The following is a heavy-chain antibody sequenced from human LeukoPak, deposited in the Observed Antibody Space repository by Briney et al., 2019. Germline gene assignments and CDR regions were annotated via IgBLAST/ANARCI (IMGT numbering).Heavy chain of an antibody. V-gene: IGHV3-15*07. CDR1: GFTFSNAW. CDR3: TTDFLRYCSGGGCYPLDY. J-gene: IGHJ4*02. D-gene: IGHD2-15*01. CDR2: IKSKTDGGTT. Sequence: GGSLRLSCAASGFTFSNAWMNWVRQAPGKGLEWVGRIKSKTDGGTTDYAAPVKGRFTISRDDSKNTLYLQMNSLKTEDTAVYYCTTDFLRYCSGGGCYPLDYWGQGTLVTVSS.